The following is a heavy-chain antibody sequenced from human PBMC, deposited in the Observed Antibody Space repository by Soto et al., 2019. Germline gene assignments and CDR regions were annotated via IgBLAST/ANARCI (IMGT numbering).Heavy chain of an antibody. D-gene: IGHD3-10*01. V-gene: IGHV1-58*02. CDR1: GFTFTSSA. Sequence: SVKVSCKASGFTFTSSAMQWVRQARGQRLEWIGWIVVGSGNTNYAQEFQERVTITRDMSTSTAYMELSSLRSEDTAVYYCAAAMVRGVKKAFDYWGQGTLVTVS. CDR2: IVVGSGNT. CDR3: AAAMVRGVKKAFDY. J-gene: IGHJ4*02.